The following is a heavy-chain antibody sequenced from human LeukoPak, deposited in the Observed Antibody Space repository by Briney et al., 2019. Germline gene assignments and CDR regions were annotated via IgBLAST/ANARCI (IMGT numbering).Heavy chain of an antibody. Sequence: GASVKVSCTASGYIFTAHYIHWVRQAPGQGLEWMGWIHPNRGDTNYAQKFQGRVTMTRDTSSSTAYMEVNRLRSDDTAVYYCARDSFFGDFTGGAFDVWGPGTMVTISS. CDR3: ARDSFFGDFTGGAFDV. V-gene: IGHV1-2*02. J-gene: IGHJ3*01. CDR1: GYIFTAHY. D-gene: IGHD2/OR15-2a*01. CDR2: IHPNRGDT.